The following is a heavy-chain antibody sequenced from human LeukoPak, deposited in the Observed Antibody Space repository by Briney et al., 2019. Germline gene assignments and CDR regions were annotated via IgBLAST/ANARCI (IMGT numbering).Heavy chain of an antibody. CDR2: LYFDGGK. CDR1: GFSLRAPGVG. Sequence: ESGPTVVNHTYTLTLTCTFSGFSLRAPGVGVGWMRQPHGKALERLALLYFDGGKRYSPSPKSRVTITKETSKNQVVLTITSMDPVDTATYYCAHSKSYSSGLDSCGQGTLVTVSS. J-gene: IGHJ4*02. V-gene: IGHV2-5*02. CDR3: AHSKSYSSGLDS. D-gene: IGHD6-25*01.